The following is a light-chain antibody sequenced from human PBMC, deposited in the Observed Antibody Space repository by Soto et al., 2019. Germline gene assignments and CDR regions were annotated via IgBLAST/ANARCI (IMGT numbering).Light chain of an antibody. J-gene: IGKJ1*01. CDR2: HAS. CDR3: QQYGSSPRT. Sequence: IVLMQSPDTLSLSPGERATPSCRASRSLSSDYLAWYQQKPGQAPRLLFYHASRRATGTPDRFSVSGSGTDFTLTISRLEPEDFAVYYCQQYGSSPRTFGQGTKVDI. CDR1: RSLSSDY. V-gene: IGKV3-20*01.